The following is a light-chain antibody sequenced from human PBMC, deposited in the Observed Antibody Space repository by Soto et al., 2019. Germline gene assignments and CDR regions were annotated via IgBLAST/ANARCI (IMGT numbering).Light chain of an antibody. Sequence: EVVLTQSPATLSVSPGERATLSCRASESVNNKLGWYQQKPGQAPRLLIYRASTRATGIPARFSGSGSGTEFTLTISSLQSEDSAVYYCHQCSNWLPFTFGEGTRVEIK. V-gene: IGKV3-15*01. CDR3: HQCSNWLPFT. J-gene: IGKJ5*01. CDR1: ESVNNK. CDR2: RAS.